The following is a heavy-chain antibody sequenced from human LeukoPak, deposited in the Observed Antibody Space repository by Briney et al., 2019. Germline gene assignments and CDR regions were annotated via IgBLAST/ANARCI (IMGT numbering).Heavy chain of an antibody. CDR2: IYYSGST. V-gene: IGHV4-61*01. Sequence: SETLSLTCTVSGGSVSSGSYYWSWIRQPPGKGLEWIGYIYYSGSTNYNPSLKSRVTISVDTSKNQFSLKLSSVAAADTAVYYCARGGYYYYYYGMDVWGKGTTVTASS. CDR3: ARGGYYYYYYGMDV. CDR1: GGSVSSGSYY. J-gene: IGHJ6*04. D-gene: IGHD2-15*01.